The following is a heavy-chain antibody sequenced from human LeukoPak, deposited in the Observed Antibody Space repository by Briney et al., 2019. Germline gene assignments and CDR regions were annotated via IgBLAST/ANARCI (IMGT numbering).Heavy chain of an antibody. CDR2: IYYSGST. D-gene: IGHD1-14*01. CDR1: GGSISSYY. J-gene: IGHJ3*02. CDR3: ARYRNEALFAFDI. Sequence: SETLSLTCTVSGGSISSYYWSWIRQPPGKGLEWIGYIYYSGSTNCNPSLKSRVTISVDTSKNQFSLRLNSVTAADTAVYYCARYRNEALFAFDIWGQGTMVTVSS. V-gene: IGHV4-59*01.